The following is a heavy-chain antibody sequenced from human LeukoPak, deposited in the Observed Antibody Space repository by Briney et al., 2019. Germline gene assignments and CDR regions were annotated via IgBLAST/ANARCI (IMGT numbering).Heavy chain of an antibody. CDR2: IHSGGNT. D-gene: IGHD5-24*01. CDR3: ARPAGWLPRYYFEY. Sequence: KTSETLSLTCTVSGYSISSGYYWGWIRQPPGKGLEWIGTIHSGGNTYYNPSLKSRVTISVDTSKNQLSVKLYSVTAADTAVYFCARPAGWLPRYYFEYWGQGTLVTVSS. J-gene: IGHJ4*02. CDR1: GYSISSGYY. V-gene: IGHV4-38-2*02.